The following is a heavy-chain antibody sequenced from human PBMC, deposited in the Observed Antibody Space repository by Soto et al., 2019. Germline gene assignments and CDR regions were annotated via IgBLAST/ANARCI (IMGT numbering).Heavy chain of an antibody. J-gene: IGHJ4*02. Sequence: PGGSLRLSCAASGFPFRSYWMQWVRQAPGKGLVWVSWINSDGSSTSYADSVKGRFTISRDNAKNTLYLQMNSLRAEDTAVYYCASGGSSLNFDTWGQGTLVTLSS. CDR3: ASGGSSLNFDT. D-gene: IGHD6-6*01. CDR1: GFPFRSYW. V-gene: IGHV3-74*01. CDR2: INSDGSST.